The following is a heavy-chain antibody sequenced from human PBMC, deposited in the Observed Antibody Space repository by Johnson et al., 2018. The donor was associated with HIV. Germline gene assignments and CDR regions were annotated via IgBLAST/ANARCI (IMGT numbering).Heavy chain of an antibody. J-gene: IGHJ3*02. CDR2: ISYDGSNK. D-gene: IGHD3-16*01. CDR1: GFTFSSYA. V-gene: IGHV3-30*04. CDR3: TTLWGSPDAFDI. Sequence: VQLVESGGGVVQPGRSLRLSCAASGFTFSSYAMHWVRQAPGKVLEWVALISYDGSNKYYADSVKGRFTISRDNSKNTLYLQMNSLKTEDTAVYYCTTLWGSPDAFDIWGQGTMVTVSS.